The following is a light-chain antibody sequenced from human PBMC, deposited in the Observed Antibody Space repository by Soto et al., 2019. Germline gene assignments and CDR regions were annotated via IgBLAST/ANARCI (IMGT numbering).Light chain of an antibody. CDR1: NIGSKS. CDR3: QVWDSSSTVV. CDR2: YDS. J-gene: IGLJ2*01. Sequence: SYELTQPPSVSVAPGKTARITCGGNNIGSKSVHWYQQKPGQAPVLVIYYDSDRPSGIPERFSGSNSGNTATLTISRVEAGDEADHYCQVWDSSSTVVFGGGTKLTVL. V-gene: IGLV3-21*04.